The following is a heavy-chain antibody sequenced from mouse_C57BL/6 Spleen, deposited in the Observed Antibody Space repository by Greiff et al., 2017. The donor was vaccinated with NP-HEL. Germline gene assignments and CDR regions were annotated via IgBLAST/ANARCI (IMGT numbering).Heavy chain of an antibody. CDR1: GYTFTDYY. V-gene: IGHV1-26*01. CDR2: INPNNGGT. Sequence: EVQLQQSGPELVKPGASVKISCKASGYTFTDYYMNWVKQSHGKSLEWIGDINPNNGGTSYNQKFKGKATLTVDKSSSTAYMELRSLTSEDSAVYYCARESTMAYYYAMDYWGQGTSVTVSS. J-gene: IGHJ4*01. D-gene: IGHD2-1*01. CDR3: ARESTMAYYYAMDY.